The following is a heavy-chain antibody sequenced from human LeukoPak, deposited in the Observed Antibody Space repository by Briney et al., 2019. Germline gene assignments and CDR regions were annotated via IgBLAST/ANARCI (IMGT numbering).Heavy chain of an antibody. V-gene: IGHV3-21*01. J-gene: IGHJ1*01. CDR2: ISSSSSYI. D-gene: IGHD4-17*01. CDR1: GFTFSSYS. Sequence: PGGSLRLSCAASGFTFSSYSMNWVRQAPGKGLEWVSSISSSSSYIYYADSVKGRFTISRDNAKNSLYLQMNSLRAEDTAVYYCARAGPIYGDYDQYFQHWGQGTLVTVSS. CDR3: ARAGPIYGDYDQYFQH.